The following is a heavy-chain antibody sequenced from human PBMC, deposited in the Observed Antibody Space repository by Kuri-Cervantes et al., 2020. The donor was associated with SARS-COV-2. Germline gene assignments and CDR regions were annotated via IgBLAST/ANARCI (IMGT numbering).Heavy chain of an antibody. V-gene: IGHV4-34*01. Sequence: SETLSLTCAVYGGSFSGYYWSWIRQPPGKGLEWIGEINHSGSTNYNPSLKSRVTISLDKSKNQFSLRLTSVTAADTAVYYCAREGTTSVGSTSFDHWGQGALVTVSS. J-gene: IGHJ4*02. D-gene: IGHD1-26*01. CDR2: INHSGST. CDR3: AREGTTSVGSTSFDH. CDR1: GGSFSGYY.